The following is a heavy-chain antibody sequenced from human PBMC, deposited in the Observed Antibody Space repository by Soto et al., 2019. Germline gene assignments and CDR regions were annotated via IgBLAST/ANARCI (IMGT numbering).Heavy chain of an antibody. V-gene: IGHV4-34*01. D-gene: IGHD5-12*01. CDR3: VAPTMAYYYGMDV. CDR1: GGSFSDYF. J-gene: IGHJ6*02. CDR2: INHSGTT. Sequence: SETLSLTCAVYGGSFSDYFWSWIRQPPGKGLEWIGEINHSGTTNYNPSLKSRVTISLDTSKNHFSLNLTSVTAADTAVYYSVAPTMAYYYGMDVWGQGTTVTVSS.